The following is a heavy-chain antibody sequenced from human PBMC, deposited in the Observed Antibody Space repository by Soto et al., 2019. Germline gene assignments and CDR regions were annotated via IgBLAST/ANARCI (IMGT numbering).Heavy chain of an antibody. CDR3: ARDYCSSTSCDYYGMDV. V-gene: IGHV3-30-3*01. J-gene: IGHJ6*02. CDR2: ISYDGSNK. CDR1: GFTFSSYA. Sequence: QVQLVESGGGVVQPGRSLRLSCAASGFTFSSYAMHWVRQAPGKGLEWVAVISYDGSNKYYADSVKGRFTISRDNSKNTLYLQMNSLRAEDTAVNYCARDYCSSTSCDYYGMDVWGQGTTVTVSS. D-gene: IGHD2-2*01.